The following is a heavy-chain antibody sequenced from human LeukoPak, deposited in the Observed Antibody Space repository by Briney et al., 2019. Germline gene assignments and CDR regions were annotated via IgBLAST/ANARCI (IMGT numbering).Heavy chain of an antibody. D-gene: IGHD5-24*01. V-gene: IGHV1-69*13. CDR3: ARRLKRGDGNYYYGMDV. J-gene: IGHJ6*02. CDR2: IIPIFGTA. CDR1: GGTFSNYA. Sequence: SVKVSCKASGGTFSNYAISWVRQAPGQGLEWMGGIIPIFGTANYAQKFQGRVTITADESTSTAYMELSSLRSEDTAVYYCARRLKRGDGNYYYGMDVWGQGTTVTVSS.